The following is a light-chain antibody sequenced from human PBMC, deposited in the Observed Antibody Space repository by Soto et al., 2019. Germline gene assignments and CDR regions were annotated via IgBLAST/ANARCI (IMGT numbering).Light chain of an antibody. CDR1: SSDVGGYNF. Sequence: QSALTQPPSASGSPGQSVTISCTGTSSDVGGYNFVSWYQQHPGKAPKLMIYEVSQRPSGVPDRFSGSKSGNTASLTVSGLQAEDEDYYSCCSSAGSNIVVFGRGTKLTVL. CDR2: EVS. V-gene: IGLV2-8*01. CDR3: CSSAGSNIVV. J-gene: IGLJ2*01.